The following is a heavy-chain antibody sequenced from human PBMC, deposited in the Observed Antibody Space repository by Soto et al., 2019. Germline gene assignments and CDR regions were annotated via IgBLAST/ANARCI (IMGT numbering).Heavy chain of an antibody. J-gene: IGHJ5*02. Sequence: SETLSLTCTVSGASIISSSYYWVLIRQPPGKGLEWIGSMYYSGNSYYNPSLRSRVTMSVDTSKNQLSLTLSSVTAADTAVYYCARQSRVRIVGVAISWFDPWGQGTQVTVAS. CDR3: ARQSRVRIVGVAISWFDP. D-gene: IGHD3-3*01. CDR1: GASIISSSYY. V-gene: IGHV4-39*01. CDR2: MYYSGNS.